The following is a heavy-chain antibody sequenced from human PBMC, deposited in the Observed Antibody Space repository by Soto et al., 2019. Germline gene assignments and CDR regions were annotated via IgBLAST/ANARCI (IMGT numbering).Heavy chain of an antibody. V-gene: IGHV3-48*01. CDR1: GFTFSDYS. CDR2: ISSRSGTI. J-gene: IGHJ4*02. Sequence: AGSLRLSCAASGFTFSDYSMNWVRQAPGKGLEWVSYISSRSGTIYYADSVKGRFTISRDNAKNSAYLQMNSLRAEDTAVYYCAKRAQYSSGWYFWGQGT. D-gene: IGHD6-19*01. CDR3: AKRAQYSSGWYF.